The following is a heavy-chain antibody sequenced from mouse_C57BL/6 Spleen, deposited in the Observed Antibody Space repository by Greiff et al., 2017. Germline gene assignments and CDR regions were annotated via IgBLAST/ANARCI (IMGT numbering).Heavy chain of an antibody. Sequence: EVQLQQSGPELVKPGASVKISCKASGYTFTDYYMNWVKQSHGKSLEWIGDINPNNGGTRYNQKFKGKATLTVDKSSSTAYMELRSLTSEDSAVYDCARSLYDYIYAMDYWGQGTSVTVSS. V-gene: IGHV1-26*01. CDR3: ARSLYDYIYAMDY. D-gene: IGHD2-4*01. CDR2: INPNNGGT. CDR1: GYTFTDYY. J-gene: IGHJ4*01.